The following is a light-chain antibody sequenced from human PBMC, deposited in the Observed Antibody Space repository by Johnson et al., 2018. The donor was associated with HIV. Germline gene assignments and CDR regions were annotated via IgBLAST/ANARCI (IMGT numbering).Light chain of an antibody. J-gene: IGLJ1*01. V-gene: IGLV1-51*02. CDR3: GTWDSGLLAYF. Sequence: QSVLTQPPSVSAAPGQKVTISCSGSSSNIGTNYVSWYQQLPGTAPKLLMFENNQRPSGIPDRFSVSKSGTSATLGITGLQTGDEADYYCGTWDSGLLAYFFGTWTKVTAL. CDR1: SSNIGTNY. CDR2: ENN.